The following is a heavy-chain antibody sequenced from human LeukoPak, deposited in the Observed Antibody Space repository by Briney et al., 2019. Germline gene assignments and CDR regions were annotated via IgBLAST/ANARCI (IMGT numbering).Heavy chain of an antibody. Sequence: ASVKASCKASGYTFTGYYMHWVRQAPGQGLEWMGWINPNSGGTNYAQKFQGRVTMTRDTSISTAYMELSRLRSDDTAVYYCARPALTYYYDSSGYPDYWGQGTLVTVSS. CDR1: GYTFTGYY. J-gene: IGHJ4*02. CDR3: ARPALTYYYDSSGYPDY. CDR2: INPNSGGT. D-gene: IGHD3-22*01. V-gene: IGHV1-2*02.